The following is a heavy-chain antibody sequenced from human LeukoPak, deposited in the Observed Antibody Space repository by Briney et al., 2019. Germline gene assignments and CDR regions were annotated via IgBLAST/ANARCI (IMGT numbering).Heavy chain of an antibody. CDR2: IIPIFGTA. J-gene: IGHJ4*02. Sequence: ASVKVSCKAPGGTFSSYAISWVRQAPGQGLEWMGGIIPIFGTANYARKFQGRVTITADESTSTAYMELSSLRSEDTAVYYCASVDYSSGWYIPNYWGQGTLVTVSS. CDR3: ASVDYSSGWYIPNY. CDR1: GGTFSSYA. V-gene: IGHV1-69*13. D-gene: IGHD6-19*01.